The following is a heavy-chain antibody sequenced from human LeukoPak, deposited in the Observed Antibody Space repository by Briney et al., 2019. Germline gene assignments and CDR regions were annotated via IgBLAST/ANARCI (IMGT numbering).Heavy chain of an antibody. Sequence: PSETLSLTCTVSGGYISTSNYYWGWIRQSPGKGLEWIGNIYYSGSTYYNPSLKSRVSLSIDTSMNQFSLKVNSLTVADTAVYYCAQTIQLWFPFDYWGQGTLVTVSS. CDR3: AQTIQLWFPFDY. CDR1: GGYISTSNYY. J-gene: IGHJ4*02. CDR2: IYYSGST. D-gene: IGHD5-18*01. V-gene: IGHV4-39*01.